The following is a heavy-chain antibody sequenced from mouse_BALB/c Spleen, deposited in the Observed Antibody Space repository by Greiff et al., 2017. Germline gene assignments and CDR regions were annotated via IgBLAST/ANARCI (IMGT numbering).Heavy chain of an antibody. J-gene: IGHJ4*01. V-gene: IGHV2-6-7*01. CDR3: ARDRGQNYDGYLGGAMDY. D-gene: IGHD2-3*01. CDR2: IWGDGST. Sequence: VMLVESGPGLVAPSQSLSITCTVSGFSLTGYGVNWVRQPPGKGLEWLGMIWGDGSTDYNSALKSRLSISKDNSKSQVFLKMNSLQTDDTARYYCARDRGQNYDGYLGGAMDYWGQGTSVTVSS. CDR1: GFSLTGYG.